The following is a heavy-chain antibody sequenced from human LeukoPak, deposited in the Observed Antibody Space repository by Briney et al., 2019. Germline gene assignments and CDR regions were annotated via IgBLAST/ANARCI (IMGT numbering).Heavy chain of an antibody. V-gene: IGHV1-2*02. D-gene: IGHD1-26*01. CDR2: INPNSGGT. Sequence: GASVKVSCKASGYTFTGYYMHWVRQAPGQGLEWMGWINPNSGGTNYAQKFQGRVTMTRDTSISTAYMELSRLRSDDTAVYYCARESRIVGAMTDAFDIWGQGTMVTVSS. CDR3: ARESRIVGAMTDAFDI. CDR1: GYTFTGYY. J-gene: IGHJ3*02.